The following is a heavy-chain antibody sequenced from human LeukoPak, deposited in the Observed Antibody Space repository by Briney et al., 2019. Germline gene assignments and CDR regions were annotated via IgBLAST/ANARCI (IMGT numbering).Heavy chain of an antibody. J-gene: IGHJ4*02. Sequence: SETLSLTCTVSGGSISSGDYYWSWIRQPPGKGLEWIGYIYYSGSTYYNPSLKSRVTISVDTPKNQFSLKLSSVTAADTAVYYCARVYDSSGYYSYFDYWGQGTLVTVSS. CDR3: ARVYDSSGYYSYFDY. CDR2: IYYSGST. V-gene: IGHV4-30-4*01. D-gene: IGHD3-22*01. CDR1: GGSISSGDYY.